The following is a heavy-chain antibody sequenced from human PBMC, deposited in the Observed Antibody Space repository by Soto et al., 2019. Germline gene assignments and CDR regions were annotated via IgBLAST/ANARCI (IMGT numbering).Heavy chain of an antibody. J-gene: IGHJ2*01. CDR3: ASSPSRDGYNYWYFHL. Sequence: GGSLILSCAASGFTFSSYSMNWVRQAPGKGLEWVSSISSSNSYIYYADSVKGRFTISRDNAKNSLYLQMNSLRAEDTAVYYCASSPSRDGYNYWYFHLWSRGTLVTVSS. V-gene: IGHV3-21*01. CDR1: GFTFSSYS. D-gene: IGHD5-12*01. CDR2: ISSSNSYI.